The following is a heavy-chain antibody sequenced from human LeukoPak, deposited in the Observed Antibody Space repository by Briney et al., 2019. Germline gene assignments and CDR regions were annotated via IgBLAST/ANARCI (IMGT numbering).Heavy chain of an antibody. CDR2: TYNSGST. V-gene: IGHV4-59*01. CDR1: GGSISSYH. CDR3: AGGIFGVVINAIHI. D-gene: IGHD3-3*01. J-gene: IGHJ3*02. Sequence: SETLSLTCTVSGGSISSYHWSWIRQPPGKGLEWIGDTYNSGSTNYNPSLKSRVTISVDTSKNQFSLKLTSVTAADTAVYYCAGGIFGVVINAIHIWGQGTMVTVSS.